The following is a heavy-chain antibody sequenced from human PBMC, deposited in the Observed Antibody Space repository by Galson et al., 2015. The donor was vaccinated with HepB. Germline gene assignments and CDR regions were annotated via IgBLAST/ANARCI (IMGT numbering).Heavy chain of an antibody. D-gene: IGHD5-24*01. CDR2: ISGSGGST. V-gene: IGHV3-23*01. CDR1: GFTFSSYA. J-gene: IGHJ4*02. Sequence: SLRLSCAASGFTFSSYAMSWVRQAPGKGLGWVSAISGSGGSTYYADSVKGRFTISRDNSKNTLYLQMNSLRAEDTAVYYCAKGGLPREYFDYWGQGTLVTVSS. CDR3: AKGGLPREYFDY.